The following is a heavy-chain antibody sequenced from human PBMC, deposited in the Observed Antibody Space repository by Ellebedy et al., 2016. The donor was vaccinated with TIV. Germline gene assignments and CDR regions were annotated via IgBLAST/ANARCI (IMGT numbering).Heavy chain of an antibody. CDR1: GGTFSYYA. D-gene: IGHD6-13*01. V-gene: IGHV1-69*13. CDR3: ARGRVYEQQRFHNYFYHMDV. Sequence: SVKVSXXASGGTFSYYAINWMRQAPGQGLEWMGVIIPVFATTNYVQKFQGRLSITADESTSTAYMEVSGLRSEDTAVYYCARGRVYEQQRFHNYFYHMDVWGKGTTVTVSS. CDR2: IIPVFATT. J-gene: IGHJ6*03.